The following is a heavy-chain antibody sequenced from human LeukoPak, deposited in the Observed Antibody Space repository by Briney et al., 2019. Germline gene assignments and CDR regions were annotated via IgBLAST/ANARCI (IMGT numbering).Heavy chain of an antibody. CDR1: GGSISSYY. CDR2: IYYSGST. V-gene: IGHV4-59*01. CDR3: ARERVEYYDFWSGYSTFDY. Sequence: SETLSLTCTVSGGSISSYYWSWLRQPPGKGLEWIGYIYYSGSTNYNPSLKSRVTISVDTSKNQFSLKLSSVTAADTAVYYCARERVEYYDFWSGYSTFDYWGQGTLVTVSS. D-gene: IGHD3-3*01. J-gene: IGHJ4*02.